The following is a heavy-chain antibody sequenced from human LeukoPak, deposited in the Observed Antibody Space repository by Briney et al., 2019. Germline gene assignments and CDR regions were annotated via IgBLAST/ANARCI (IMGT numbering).Heavy chain of an antibody. J-gene: IGHJ5*02. Sequence: SQTLSLTCAISGDSVSRGSSSWHWIRQSPSRGLEWLGRTYYTSKWTGDSALSVRSLIAITPDTSKNQFTLQLNSVTGDDTAGYYCVRRAKGNSYFDPWGQGTLVVVSS. V-gene: IGHV6-1*01. CDR1: GDSVSRGSSS. D-gene: IGHD4-23*01. CDR3: VRRAKGNSYFDP. CDR2: TYYTSKWTG.